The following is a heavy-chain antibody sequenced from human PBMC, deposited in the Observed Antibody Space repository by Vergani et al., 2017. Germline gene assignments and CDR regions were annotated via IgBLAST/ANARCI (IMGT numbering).Heavy chain of an antibody. CDR3: ARGDSGSYYLVY. CDR2: ISGSGGST. CDR1: GFTFSSYA. V-gene: IGHV3-23*04. D-gene: IGHD1-26*01. Sequence: EVQLVESGGGLVQPGGSLRLSCAASGFTFSSYAMSWVRQAPGKGLEWVSAISGSGGSTYYADSVKGRFTISRDNAKNSLYLQMNSLRAEDTAVYYCARGDSGSYYLVYWGQGTLVTVSS. J-gene: IGHJ4*02.